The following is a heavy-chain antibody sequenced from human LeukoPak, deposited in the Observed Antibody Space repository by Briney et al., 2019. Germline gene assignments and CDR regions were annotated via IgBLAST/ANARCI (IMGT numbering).Heavy chain of an antibody. V-gene: IGHV3-7*01. CDR3: AREYAATMIGRGAFDI. Sequence: SGGSLRLSCAASGFTFSSSWMSWVRQAPGKGLEWVANIKQDGSEKYYVGSVKGRFTISRDNSKNTLYLQMNSLRAEDTAVYYCAREYAATMIGRGAFDIWGQGTMVTVSS. J-gene: IGHJ3*02. CDR2: IKQDGSEK. CDR1: GFTFSSSW. D-gene: IGHD3-22*01.